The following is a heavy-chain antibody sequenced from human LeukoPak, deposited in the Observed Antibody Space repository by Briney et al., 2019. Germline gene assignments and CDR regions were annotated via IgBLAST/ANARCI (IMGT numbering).Heavy chain of an antibody. D-gene: IGHD3-3*01. CDR1: VYTFTNYL. CDR2: IRTDNGNT. V-gene: IGHV1-18*01. CDR3: AKCDFWSGYLDY. J-gene: IGHJ4*02. Sequence: ASVKVSCKASVYTFTNYLISWVRQARGQGVEWMGWIRTDNGNTEYAQKFQGRVNTTTDTSTSTDYMEVRSMRSDDWAVYCCAKCDFWSGYLDYWGQGTLVTVSS.